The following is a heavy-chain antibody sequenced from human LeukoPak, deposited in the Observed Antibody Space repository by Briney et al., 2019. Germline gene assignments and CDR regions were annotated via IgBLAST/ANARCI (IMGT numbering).Heavy chain of an antibody. J-gene: IGHJ4*02. CDR2: ISGRSDNT. D-gene: IGHD3-9*01. CDR3: AKWGDYDVLTGYYVSDY. V-gene: IGHV3-23*01. Sequence: PGASLRISCAASGFIFSNDAMYCVRQAPGKGLEWVSAISGRSDNTYYADSVKGRFTLSRDSSKNTLYLQMNSLRADDTAVYYCAKWGDYDVLTGYYVSDYWGQGTLVTVPS. CDR1: GFIFSNDA.